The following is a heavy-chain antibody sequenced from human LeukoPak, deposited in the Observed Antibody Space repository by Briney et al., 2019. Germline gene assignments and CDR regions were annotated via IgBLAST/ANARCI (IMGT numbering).Heavy chain of an antibody. D-gene: IGHD3-16*01. V-gene: IGHV3-48*03. Sequence: GGSLRLSCAASGFTFSSYEMNWVRQAPGKGLEWVSYISSSGSTIYYADSVEGRFTISRDNAKNSLYLQMNSLRAEDTAVYYCAREWGGVIAAYYYYYGMDVWGKGTTVTVSS. CDR2: ISSSGSTI. CDR3: AREWGGVIAAYYYYYGMDV. J-gene: IGHJ6*04. CDR1: GFTFSSYE.